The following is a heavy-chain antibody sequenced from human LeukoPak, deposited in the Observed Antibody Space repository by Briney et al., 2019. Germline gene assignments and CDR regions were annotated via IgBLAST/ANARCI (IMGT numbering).Heavy chain of an antibody. J-gene: IGHJ4*02. CDR3: AALRGTVAGTSIPGDY. CDR2: INHSGST. D-gene: IGHD6-19*01. CDR1: GGSFSGYY. V-gene: IGHV4-34*01. Sequence: SETLSLTYAVYGGSFSGYYWSWIRQPPGKGLEWIGEINHSGSTNYNPSLKSRVTISVDTSKNQFSLKLSSVTAADTAVYYCAALRGTVAGTSIPGDYWGQGTLVTVSS.